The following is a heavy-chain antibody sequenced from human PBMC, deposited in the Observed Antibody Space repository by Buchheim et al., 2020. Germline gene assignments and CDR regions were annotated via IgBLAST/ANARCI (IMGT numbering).Heavy chain of an antibody. CDR1: GGSISTYY. Sequence: QVQLQESGPGLVKPSETLSLTCSVSGGSISTYYWSWIRQPPGKALEWVAYISYSGSIYYNPSLKSRVTISVDTSKNQFSLRLTSVTAADTAVYYCARGPESELVPAIIFEYWGQGIL. CDR2: ISYSGSI. CDR3: ARGPESELVPAIIFEY. J-gene: IGHJ4*02. D-gene: IGHD2-2*01. V-gene: IGHV4-59*01.